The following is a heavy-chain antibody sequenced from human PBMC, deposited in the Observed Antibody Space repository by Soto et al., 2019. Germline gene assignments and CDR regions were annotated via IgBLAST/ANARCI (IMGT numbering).Heavy chain of an antibody. Sequence: QLQLQESGPRLVKPSETLSLTCSVSDDSISTSNYYWAWVRQPPEMGPEWIGSVDYAGRAYYNPSLKGRVTISADTSENHFSLHLSSMTAADTSMYYCAKHSHHGRFSWGQGTLVTVSS. D-gene: IGHD1-26*01. CDR1: DDSISTSNYY. CDR3: AKHSHHGRFS. V-gene: IGHV4-39*01. CDR2: VDYAGRA. J-gene: IGHJ5*02.